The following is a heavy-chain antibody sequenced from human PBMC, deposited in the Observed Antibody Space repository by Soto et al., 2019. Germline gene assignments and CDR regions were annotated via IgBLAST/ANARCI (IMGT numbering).Heavy chain of an antibody. CDR1: GDSIRNYY. D-gene: IGHD3-16*01. V-gene: IGHV4-4*08. CDR3: ARESEGGGRHNWFDP. Sequence: PSETLSLTCSVSGDSIRNYYWTWVRQSPGRGLEWVGFVHSSGATHSNPSFRSRVTMSVDTFRNQFSLRLSFVTAADTAIYYCARESEGGGRHNWFDPWGQGTRVTVS. J-gene: IGHJ5*02. CDR2: VHSSGAT.